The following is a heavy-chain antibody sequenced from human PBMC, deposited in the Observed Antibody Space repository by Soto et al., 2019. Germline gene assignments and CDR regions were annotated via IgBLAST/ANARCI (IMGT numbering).Heavy chain of an antibody. V-gene: IGHV1-2*04. J-gene: IGHJ4*02. CDR1: GYTFTGYY. Sequence: ASVKVSCKASGYTFTGYYMHWVRQAPGQGLEWMGWINPNSGGTNYAQKFQGWVTMTRDTSISTAYMELRSLISDDTAVYYCARTTAYETSGYYYHTYWGQGTQVTVSS. D-gene: IGHD3-22*01. CDR3: ARTTAYETSGYYYHTY. CDR2: INPNSGGT.